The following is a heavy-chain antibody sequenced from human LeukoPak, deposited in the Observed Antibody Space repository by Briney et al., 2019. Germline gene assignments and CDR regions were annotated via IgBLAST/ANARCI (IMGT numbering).Heavy chain of an antibody. J-gene: IGHJ4*02. CDR3: AKSNGYFEY. D-gene: IGHD3-22*01. CDR1: GLTFSNYG. CDR2: ISYDGTNK. Sequence: GGSLRLSCAASGLTFSNYGMHCVRQAPGKGLEWVAVISYDGTNKYYPDSVKGRFTISRDNSKNTLYLQMNSLRVEDTAVYYCAKSNGYFEYWGQGTLVPVSS. V-gene: IGHV3-30*18.